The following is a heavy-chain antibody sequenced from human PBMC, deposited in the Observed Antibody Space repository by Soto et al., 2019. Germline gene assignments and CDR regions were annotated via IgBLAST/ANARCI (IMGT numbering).Heavy chain of an antibody. CDR3: ARVLGRDCSSTSCYADYFDY. CDR2: IIPIFGTA. D-gene: IGHD2-2*01. J-gene: IGHJ4*02. V-gene: IGHV1-69*13. Sequence: SVKVSCKASGGIFSSYAISWVRQAPGQGLEWMGGIIPIFGTANYAQKFQGRVTITADESTSTAYMELSSLRSEDTAVYYCARVLGRDCSSTSCYADYFDYWGQGTLVTVSS. CDR1: GGIFSSYA.